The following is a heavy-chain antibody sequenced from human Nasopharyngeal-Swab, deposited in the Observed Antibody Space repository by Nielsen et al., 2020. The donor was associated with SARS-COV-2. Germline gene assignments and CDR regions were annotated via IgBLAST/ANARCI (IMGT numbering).Heavy chain of an antibody. V-gene: IGHV1-18*04. CDR3: ARQLGSYSGSHHDAFDI. J-gene: IGHJ3*02. Sequence: ASVKVSCKASGYTFTSYGISWVRQAPGQGLEWMGWISAYNGNTNYAQKLQGRVTMTTDTSTSTAYMELRSLRSDDTAVYYCARQLGSYSGSHHDAFDIWGQGTMVTVSS. D-gene: IGHD1-26*01. CDR1: GYTFTSYG. CDR2: ISAYNGNT.